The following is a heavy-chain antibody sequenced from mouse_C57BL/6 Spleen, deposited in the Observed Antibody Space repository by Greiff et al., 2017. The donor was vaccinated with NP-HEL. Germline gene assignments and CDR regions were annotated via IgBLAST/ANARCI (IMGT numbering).Heavy chain of an antibody. Sequence: QVQLQQSGPELVKPGASVKISCKASGYAFSSSWMNWVKQRPGKGLEWIGRIYPGDGDTNYNGKFKGKATLTADKSSSTAYMQLSSLTSEDSAVYFCARAYDGYFFAYWGQGTLVTVSA. CDR2: IYPGDGDT. J-gene: IGHJ3*01. D-gene: IGHD2-3*01. CDR1: GYAFSSSW. CDR3: ARAYDGYFFAY. V-gene: IGHV1-82*01.